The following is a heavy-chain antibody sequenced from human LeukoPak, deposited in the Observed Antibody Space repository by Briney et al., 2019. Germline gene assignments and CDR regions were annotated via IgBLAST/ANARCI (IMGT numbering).Heavy chain of an antibody. D-gene: IGHD2-15*01. Sequence: GGSLRLSCAASGFTFSSYSMKWVRQAPGKGLEWVSSISSSSSYIYYADSVKGRFTISRDNAKNSLYLQMNSLRAEDTAVYYCAREGSSKPSDGMDVWGQGTTVTVSS. V-gene: IGHV3-21*01. J-gene: IGHJ6*02. CDR2: ISSSSSYI. CDR3: AREGSSKPSDGMDV. CDR1: GFTFSSYS.